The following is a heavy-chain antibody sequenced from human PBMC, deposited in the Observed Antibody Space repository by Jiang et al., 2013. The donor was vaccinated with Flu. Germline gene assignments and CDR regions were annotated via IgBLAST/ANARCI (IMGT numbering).Heavy chain of an antibody. CDR1: GGSISSSSYY. Sequence: GLLKPSETLSLTCTVSGGSISSSSYYWGWIRQPPGKGLEWIGSIYYSGSTYYNPSLKSRVTISVDTSKNQFSLKLSSVTAADTAVYYCARGSSYSSGWYGVYGWFDPWGQGTLVTVSS. J-gene: IGHJ5*02. V-gene: IGHV4-39*01. D-gene: IGHD6-19*01. CDR2: IYYSGST. CDR3: ARGSSYSSGWYGVYGWFDP.